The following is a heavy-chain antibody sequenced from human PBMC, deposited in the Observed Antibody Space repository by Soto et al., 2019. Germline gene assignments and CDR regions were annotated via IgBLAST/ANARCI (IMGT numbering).Heavy chain of an antibody. D-gene: IGHD3-3*01. CDR3: ARLDYDFWSGYYGYFDY. Sequence: SETLSLTCTVSGGSIISSSYYWGWIRKPPGKGLEWIGSIYYSGSTYYNPSLKSRVTISVDTSKNQFSLKLSSVTAADTAVYYCARLDYDFWSGYYGYFDYWGQGTLVTVSS. CDR2: IYYSGST. V-gene: IGHV4-39*01. J-gene: IGHJ4*02. CDR1: GGSIISSSYY.